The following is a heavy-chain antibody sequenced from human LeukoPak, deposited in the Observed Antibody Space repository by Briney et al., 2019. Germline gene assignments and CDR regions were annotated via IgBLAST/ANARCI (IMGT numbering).Heavy chain of an antibody. CDR1: GYTFTGYY. V-gene: IGHV1-2*02. CDR2: INPNSGGT. D-gene: IGHD2-2*01. J-gene: IGHJ5*02. CDR3: ARAIIVVVPAAISWFDP. Sequence: ASVKVSCKASGYTFTGYYMHWVRQAPGQGLEWMGWINPNSGGTNYAQKFQGRVTMIRDTSISTAYMELSRLRSDDTAVYYCARAIIVVVPAAISWFDPWGQGTLVTVSS.